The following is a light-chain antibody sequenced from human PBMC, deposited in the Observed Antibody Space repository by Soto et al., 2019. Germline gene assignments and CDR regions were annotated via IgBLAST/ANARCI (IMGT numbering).Light chain of an antibody. J-gene: IGLJ1*01. CDR1: STDVGRYNY. V-gene: IGLV2-14*01. CDR2: DVS. Sequence: QSVLTQPASVSGSPGQSITISCTGTSTDVGRYNYVSWYQQHPGKAPKLMVYDVSNRPSWVSNRFSGSKSGITASLTISGLQAEDEADYYCTSYTSDSTYVFGTGNEVTGL. CDR3: TSYTSDSTYV.